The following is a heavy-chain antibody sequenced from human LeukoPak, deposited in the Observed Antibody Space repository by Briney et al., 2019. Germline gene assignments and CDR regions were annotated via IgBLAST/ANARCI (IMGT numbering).Heavy chain of an antibody. CDR1: GFTFSRYA. V-gene: IGHV3-23*01. D-gene: IGHD6-19*01. CDR2: ISGSGGIT. CDR3: AKRGLIAVAELGFDY. J-gene: IGHJ4*02. Sequence: PGGSLRLSCAASGFTFSRYAMSWVRQAPGKGLEGVSAISGSGGITYYADSVKGRFTFSRDNSQHTLYLQMNSLRAAHPAVHCIAKRGLIAVAELGFDYWGQGTLVTVSS.